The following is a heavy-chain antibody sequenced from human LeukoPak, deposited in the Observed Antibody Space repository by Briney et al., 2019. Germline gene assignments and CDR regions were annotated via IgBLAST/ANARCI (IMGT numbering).Heavy chain of an antibody. CDR3: ARDGLHDYGDYEPIGY. J-gene: IGHJ4*02. D-gene: IGHD4-17*01. Sequence: ASVKVSCKASGYAFTSYGISWVRQAPGQGLEWMGWISAYNGNTNYAQKLQGRVTMTTDTSTSTAYMELRSLRSDDTAVYYCARDGLHDYGDYEPIGYWGQGTLVTVSS. CDR2: ISAYNGNT. CDR1: GYAFTSYG. V-gene: IGHV1-18*01.